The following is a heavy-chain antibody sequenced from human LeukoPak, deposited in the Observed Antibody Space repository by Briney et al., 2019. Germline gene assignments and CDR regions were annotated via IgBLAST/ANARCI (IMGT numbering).Heavy chain of an antibody. CDR3: ASLTRVTGTTYPHFDY. Sequence: GASVKVSCKASRYTFTGYYMHWVRQAPGQGLECMGWINPNSGDTNYAQKFQGRVTMTRDTSINTAYMELSRLRSDDTAVYYCASLTRVTGTTYPHFDYWGQGTLVTVSS. CDR1: RYTFTGYY. V-gene: IGHV1-2*02. CDR2: INPNSGDT. J-gene: IGHJ4*02. D-gene: IGHD1-7*01.